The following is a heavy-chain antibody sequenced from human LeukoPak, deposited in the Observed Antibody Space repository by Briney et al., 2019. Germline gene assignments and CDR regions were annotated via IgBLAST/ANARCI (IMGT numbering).Heavy chain of an antibody. CDR2: VHYSGST. CDR3: ARQAGTGAFDI. CDR1: GVSIGTYY. J-gene: IGHJ3*02. Sequence: SETLSLTCTVSGVSIGTYYWSWIRQPPGKGLEWLGYVHYSGSTNYNPSLKSRVTISVDTSKNQFSLKLSSVTAADTAVYYCARQAGTGAFDIWGQGTMVTVSS. V-gene: IGHV4-59*08. D-gene: IGHD3/OR15-3a*01.